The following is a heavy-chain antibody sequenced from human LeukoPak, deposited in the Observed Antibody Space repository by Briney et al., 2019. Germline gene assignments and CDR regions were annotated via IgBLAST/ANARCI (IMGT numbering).Heavy chain of an antibody. CDR1: GFTFNTYN. J-gene: IGHJ6*03. CDR2: ISTTSYI. D-gene: IGHD6-6*01. CDR3: ARVVSAARSLPYYYYMDV. Sequence: GGSLRLSCAASGFTFNTYNMGWVRQAPGKGLEWVSSISTTSYIYYADSLEGRFTVTRDNAQNSLFLKMSSLRAEDTAVYYCARVVSAARSLPYYYYMDVWGKGTTVTASS. V-gene: IGHV3-21*01.